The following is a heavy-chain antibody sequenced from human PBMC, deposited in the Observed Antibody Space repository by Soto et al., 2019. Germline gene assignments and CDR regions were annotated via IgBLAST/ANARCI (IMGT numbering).Heavy chain of an antibody. Sequence: EVQLVESRGGLVKPGGSLRLSCAASGFTFSSYSMNWVRQAPGKGLEWVSSISSISTYIYYADSVKGRFTISRDNAKNSLYLQMDSLRAEDTGMYFCARRASAAGTPYYYFLDVWGKGTTVTVSS. J-gene: IGHJ6*03. D-gene: IGHD6-13*01. CDR3: ARRASAAGTPYYYFLDV. CDR2: ISSISTYI. CDR1: GFTFSSYS. V-gene: IGHV3-21*01.